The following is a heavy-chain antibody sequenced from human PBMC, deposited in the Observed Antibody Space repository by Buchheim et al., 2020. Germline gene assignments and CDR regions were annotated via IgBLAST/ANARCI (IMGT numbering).Heavy chain of an antibody. CDR2: IYSSGNA. Sequence: QVQLQESGPGLVKPSETLSLTCSVSGGSISRYYWSWIRQPAGKGLELIGRIYSSGNANYSPSLRSRVTMSVDTSKNQVFLRLTSVTAADTAIYYCARGIITAIPDHWGQG. CDR3: ARGIITAIPDH. J-gene: IGHJ4*02. CDR1: GGSISRYY. D-gene: IGHD2-21*02. V-gene: IGHV4-4*07.